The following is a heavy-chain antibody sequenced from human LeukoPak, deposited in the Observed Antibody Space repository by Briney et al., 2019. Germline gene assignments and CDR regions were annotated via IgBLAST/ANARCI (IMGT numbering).Heavy chain of an antibody. D-gene: IGHD3-22*01. CDR1: GYTFSSFS. CDR3: VRLRRNSDTSGYYYYYDF. Sequence: GGSLRLSCAASGYTFSSFSINWVRQAPGKGLEWVSSISVGRNYIYYADSVRGGFTISRDDARDSLYLQMNSLRAEDTAVYYCVRLRRNSDTSGYYYYYDFWGQGTLVTVSS. V-gene: IGHV3-21*01. CDR2: ISVGRNYI. J-gene: IGHJ4*02.